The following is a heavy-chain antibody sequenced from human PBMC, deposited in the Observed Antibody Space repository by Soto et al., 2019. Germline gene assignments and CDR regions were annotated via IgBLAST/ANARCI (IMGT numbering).Heavy chain of an antibody. CDR1: GFTFSDEN. D-gene: IGHD2-2*01. CDR2: ISGGGSYI. V-gene: IGHV3-21*06. J-gene: IGHJ6*02. Sequence: GGSLRLSCSASGFTFSDENMSWVRQVPGKGLEWVSGISGGGSYIFYADSVQGRFSISRDNHKNSLFLEMNSLRVEDTAVYYCERDSDCNSTSFFFPPHVWGQGNTVTVSS. CDR3: ERDSDCNSTSFFFPPHV.